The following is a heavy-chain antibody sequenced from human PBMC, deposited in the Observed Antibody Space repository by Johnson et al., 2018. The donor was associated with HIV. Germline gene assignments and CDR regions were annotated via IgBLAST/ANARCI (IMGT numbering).Heavy chain of an antibody. D-gene: IGHD2-15*01. CDR2: ISSSGGTM. Sequence: QGQGVESGGGVVQPGGSARPACETARTTFSDYYMGWIRQDPGKGQGWVAYISSSGGTMYYAESVKGRFTISRDNAKNSLYLQMNSLRPDDTAVYYCVRDIARSGGAAFDILGQGTMVTVSS. J-gene: IGHJ3*02. V-gene: IGHV3-11*04. CDR1: RTTFSDYY. CDR3: VRDIARSGGAAFDI.